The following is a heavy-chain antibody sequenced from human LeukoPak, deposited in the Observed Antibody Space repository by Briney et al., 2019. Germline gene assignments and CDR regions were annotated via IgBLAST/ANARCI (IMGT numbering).Heavy chain of an antibody. CDR3: ARDHSGSQHWFDP. V-gene: IGHV1-46*01. Sequence: ASVKVSCKASGHTFSYYYMHWVRQAPGQGLEWMGVINPSGGTTSYAQKFQGRVTMTRDTSTSTVYMELSSLRSDDTALYYCARDHSGSQHWFDPWGQGTLVIASS. CDR1: GHTFSYYY. J-gene: IGHJ5*02. D-gene: IGHD1-26*01. CDR2: INPSGGTT.